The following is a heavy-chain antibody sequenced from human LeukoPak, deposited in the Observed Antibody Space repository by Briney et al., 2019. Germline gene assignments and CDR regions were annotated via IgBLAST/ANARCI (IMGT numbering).Heavy chain of an antibody. V-gene: IGHV4-34*01. CDR3: ARGERYFNGVCFY. J-gene: IGHJ4*02. D-gene: IGHD2-8*01. CDR2: MIHTGSI. Sequence: PSETLSLTCAVFGGSFSDYSWNWIRQPPGKGLEWIGEMIHTGSINYNPSLKSRVTISVDTSKNQFSLNLTSVTAADMAVYYCARGERYFNGVCFYWGQGTLVTVSS. CDR1: GGSFSDYS.